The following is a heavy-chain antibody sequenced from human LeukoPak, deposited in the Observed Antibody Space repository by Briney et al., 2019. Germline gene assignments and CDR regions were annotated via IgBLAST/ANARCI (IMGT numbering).Heavy chain of an antibody. D-gene: IGHD6-19*01. J-gene: IGHJ4*02. Sequence: SETLSLTCTVSGGSISSSGYYWGWIRQPPGKGLEYFASIDSSGNTYYNPSLQSRVTISADTSKNQFSLMLSSVTAADTAVYYCTRDRGQWLVDYWGQGTLVTVSS. CDR1: GGSISSSGYY. CDR3: TRDRGQWLVDY. CDR2: IDSSGNT. V-gene: IGHV4-39*07.